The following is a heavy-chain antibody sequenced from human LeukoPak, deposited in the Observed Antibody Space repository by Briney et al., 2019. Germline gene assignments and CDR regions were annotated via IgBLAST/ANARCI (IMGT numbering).Heavy chain of an antibody. CDR3: TTDSELLGFDY. V-gene: IGHV3-53*01. CDR1: DFTFTSYA. D-gene: IGHD1-26*01. Sequence: GGSLRLSCVASDFTFTSYAMHWVRQAPGRGLEWVSVIYSGGSTYYADSVKGRFTISRDNSKNTLYLQMNSLRAEDTAVYYCTTDSELLGFDYWGQGTLVTVSS. CDR2: IYSGGST. J-gene: IGHJ4*02.